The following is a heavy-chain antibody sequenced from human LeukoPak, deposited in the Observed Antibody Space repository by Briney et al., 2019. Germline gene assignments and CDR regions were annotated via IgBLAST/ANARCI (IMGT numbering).Heavy chain of an antibody. J-gene: IGHJ4*02. CDR2: ISDDGSNK. D-gene: IGHD4-17*01. CDR3: ARAFSTTAFDY. V-gene: IGHV3-30*04. CDR1: GFTFRTYA. Sequence: GGSLRLSCAASGFTFRTYAMNWVRQAPGKGLEWVAVISDDGSNKYYAESVKGQFTISRDNSKNTLYLQMNSLRAEDTAVYYCARAFSTTAFDYWGQGSLVTVSS.